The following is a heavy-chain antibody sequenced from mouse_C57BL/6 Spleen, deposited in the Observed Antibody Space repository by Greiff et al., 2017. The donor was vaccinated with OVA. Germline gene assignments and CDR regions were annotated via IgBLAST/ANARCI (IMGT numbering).Heavy chain of an antibody. V-gene: IGHV1-55*01. CDR1: GYTFTSYW. Sequence: QVQLQQPGAELVKPGASVKMSCKASGYTFTSYWITWVKQRPGQGLEWIGDIYPGSGSTNYNEKFKSKATLTVDTSSSTAYMQLSSLTSEDSAVYYCARGSIYYDYDGRFAYWGQGTLVTVSA. CDR3: ARGSIYYDYDGRFAY. D-gene: IGHD2-4*01. J-gene: IGHJ3*01. CDR2: IYPGSGST.